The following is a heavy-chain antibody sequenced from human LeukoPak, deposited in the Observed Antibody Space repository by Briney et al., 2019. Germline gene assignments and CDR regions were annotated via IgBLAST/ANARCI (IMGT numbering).Heavy chain of an antibody. D-gene: IGHD3-9*01. CDR2: INPNSGGT. V-gene: IGHV1-2*02. CDR3: ARGDYDILTGYYPAFGY. Sequence: GASVKVSCKASGYTFTGYYMHWVRQAPGQGLEWMGWINPNSGGTNYAQKFQGRVTMTRDTSISTAYMELSRLRSDDTAVYYCARGDYDILTGYYPAFGYWGQGTLVTVSS. CDR1: GYTFTGYY. J-gene: IGHJ4*02.